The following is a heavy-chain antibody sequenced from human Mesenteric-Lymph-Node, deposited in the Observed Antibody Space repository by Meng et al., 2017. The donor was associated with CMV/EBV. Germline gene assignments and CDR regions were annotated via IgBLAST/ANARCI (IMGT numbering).Heavy chain of an antibody. CDR2: IYSCGST. CDR1: GFTVSSNY. J-gene: IGHJ4*02. CDR3: AKIENWGSDY. D-gene: IGHD7-27*01. Sequence: GESLKISCAASGFTVSSNYMSWVRQAPGKGLEWVSVIYSCGSTYYADSVKGRFTISRDNSKNTLYLQMNSLRAEDTAVYYCAKIENWGSDYWGQGTLVTVSS. V-gene: IGHV3-66*03.